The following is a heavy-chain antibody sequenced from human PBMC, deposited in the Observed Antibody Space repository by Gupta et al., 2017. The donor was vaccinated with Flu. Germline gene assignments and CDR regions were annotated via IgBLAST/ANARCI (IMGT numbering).Heavy chain of an antibody. CDR3: ARDPGWGAYDL. Sequence: WMSWVRQAPGKGLESVAIIKEDGNSQSYVDSVKGRFTISRDNAKNSLYLQMNSLRAEDTAVYYCARDPGWGAYDLWGQGTVVTVS. CDR1: W. J-gene: IGHJ3*01. V-gene: IGHV3-7*01. D-gene: IGHD3-16*01. CDR2: IKEDGNSQ.